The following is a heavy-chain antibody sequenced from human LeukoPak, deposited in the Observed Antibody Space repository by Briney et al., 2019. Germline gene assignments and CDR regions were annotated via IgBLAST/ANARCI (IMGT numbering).Heavy chain of an antibody. V-gene: IGHV3-21*01. CDR1: GHTFSSYE. D-gene: IGHD3-22*01. CDR2: ISSSSSYI. Sequence: GGSLRLSCEASGHTFSSYEMNWVRQAPGKGLEWVSSISSSSSYIYYADSVKGRFSISRDNSKNSLYLQMSSLRAEDTAMYYCARDPSGSTYYLDAFDIWGQGTMVTVSS. J-gene: IGHJ3*02. CDR3: ARDPSGSTYYLDAFDI.